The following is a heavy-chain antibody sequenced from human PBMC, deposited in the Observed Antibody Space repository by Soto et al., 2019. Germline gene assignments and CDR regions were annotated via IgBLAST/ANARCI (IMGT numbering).Heavy chain of an antibody. D-gene: IGHD6-19*01. CDR1: GFSLANYP. CDR3: AKGPHTNVGWPYYFES. CDR2: SSPRGDTI. V-gene: IGHV3-48*02. J-gene: IGHJ4*02. Sequence: PGGSLRLSCEVSGFSLANYPMNWVRQTPGKGLEWISYSSPRGDTIYYADSVEGRFTISRDNARNSLSLHMSSLRDEDSALYYCAKGPHTNVGWPYYFESWGQGVPVTVSS.